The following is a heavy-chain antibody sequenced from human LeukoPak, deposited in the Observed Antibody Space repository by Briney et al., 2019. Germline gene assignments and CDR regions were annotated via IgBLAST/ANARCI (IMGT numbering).Heavy chain of an antibody. Sequence: GGSLRLSCAASGFTFSSYAMTWVRQAPGKGLEWVSYISSSGSTIYYADSVKGRFTISRDNAKNTLYLQMNSLRAEDTAVYYCAKDLLRGGATRFRNYYYYMDVWGKGTTVTVSS. D-gene: IGHD1-26*01. J-gene: IGHJ6*03. CDR3: AKDLLRGGATRFRNYYYYMDV. CDR2: ISSSGSTI. V-gene: IGHV3-48*04. CDR1: GFTFSSYA.